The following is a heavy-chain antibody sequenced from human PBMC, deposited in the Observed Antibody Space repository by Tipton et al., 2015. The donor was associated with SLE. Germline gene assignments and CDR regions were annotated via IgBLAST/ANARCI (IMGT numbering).Heavy chain of an antibody. CDR2: IYYSGST. V-gene: IGHV4-39*07. CDR1: GGSISSSSYY. D-gene: IGHD1-26*01. Sequence: TLSLTCTVSGGSISSSSYYWGWIRQPPGKGLEWIGSIYYSGSTYYNPSLKSRVTISVDTSKNQFSLKLSSVTAADTAVYYCARARVGANGLGFQHWGQGTLVTVSS. CDR3: ARARVGANGLGFQH. J-gene: IGHJ1*01.